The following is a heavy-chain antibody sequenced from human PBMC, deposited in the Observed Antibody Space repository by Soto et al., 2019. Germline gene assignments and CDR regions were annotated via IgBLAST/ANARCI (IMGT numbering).Heavy chain of an antibody. D-gene: IGHD3-10*01. CDR2: IFHDGTA. CDR3: ARLVYDTRLNYMYFDF. CDR1: GVSISSGNW. J-gene: IGHJ4*02. V-gene: IGHV4-4*02. Sequence: QVKLQESGPGLATPSGTLSLTCAVSGVSISSGNWWTWVRQSLQRGLEYIGEIFHDGTANYYPSFERRVAISVDTSKNQFSLKLTSVTAADTAIYFCARLVYDTRLNYMYFDFWGQGTLVTVSS.